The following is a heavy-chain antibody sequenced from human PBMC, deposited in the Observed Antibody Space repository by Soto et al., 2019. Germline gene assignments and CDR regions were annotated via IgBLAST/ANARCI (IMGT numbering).Heavy chain of an antibody. Sequence: SVKVSCKASGGTFSSYAISWVRQAPGQGLEWMGGIIPIFGTANYAQKFQGRVTITADESTSTAYMELSSLRSEDTAVYYCATRTGNLDPYKYYFDYCGQGTMVTF. D-gene: IGHD1-1*01. CDR1: GGTFSSYA. J-gene: IGHJ4*02. CDR3: ATRTGNLDPYKYYFDY. CDR2: IIPIFGTA. V-gene: IGHV1-69*13.